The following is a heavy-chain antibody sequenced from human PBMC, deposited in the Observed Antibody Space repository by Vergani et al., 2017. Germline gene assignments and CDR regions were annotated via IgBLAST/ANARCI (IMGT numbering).Heavy chain of an antibody. CDR3: ARASHCINCYSEGPNGPGYYYMDV. V-gene: IGHV4-61*02. D-gene: IGHD2-21*01. Sequence: QVQLQESGPRLVRPSQTLSLTCTVSGGSINTGAYYWTWIRQPAGKKLEWIVRMYTSGHTIYNPSLESRVTMSVDTSKNQFSLQLSSVTAADTAVYYCARASHCINCYSEGPNGPGYYYMDVWGKGTTVTVSS. J-gene: IGHJ6*03. CDR2: MYTSGHT. CDR1: GGSINTGAYY.